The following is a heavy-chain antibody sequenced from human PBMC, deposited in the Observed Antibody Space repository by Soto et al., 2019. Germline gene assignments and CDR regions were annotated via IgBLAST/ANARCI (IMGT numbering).Heavy chain of an antibody. Sequence: QVQLVQSGAEVKKPGSSVKVSCKASGGTFSRNTISWVRQAPGQGLEWMGRIIPPLNIANYAQNFQGRVMMTADRSTTTVYMEVSSLKSEDTAVYYCARDRGLVSAVGGKMVNHYGLDVWGQGTTVTVSS. CDR3: ARDRGLVSAVGGKMVNHYGLDV. D-gene: IGHD3-10*01. CDR2: IIPPLNIA. CDR1: GGTFSRNT. J-gene: IGHJ6*02. V-gene: IGHV1-69*08.